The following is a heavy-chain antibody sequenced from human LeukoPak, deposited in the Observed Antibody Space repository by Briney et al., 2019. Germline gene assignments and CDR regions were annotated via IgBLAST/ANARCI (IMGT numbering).Heavy chain of an antibody. CDR1: GFTFSTST. CDR3: ARAPVTSCRGAFCYPFDI. CDR2: IKQDGSEK. V-gene: IGHV3-7*01. J-gene: IGHJ4*02. Sequence: PGGSLRLSCEASGFTFSTSTMHWVRQAPGKGLEWVANIKQDGSEKYYVDSVKGRFTISRDNAKNSLYLQMNSLRAEDTAVYYCARAPVTSCRGAFCYPFDIWGQGTLVTVSS. D-gene: IGHD2-15*01.